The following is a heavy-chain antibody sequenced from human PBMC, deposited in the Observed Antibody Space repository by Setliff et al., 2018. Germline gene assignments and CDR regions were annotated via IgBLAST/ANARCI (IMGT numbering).Heavy chain of an antibody. CDR3: ARAPSRNIRGDY. J-gene: IGHJ4*02. CDR2: IYQSGTT. D-gene: IGHD3-10*01. CDR1: GESIRSNNW. V-gene: IGHV4-4*02. Sequence: SETLSLTCTVSGESIRSNNWWNWVRQPPGKGLEWIGDIYQSGTTSYNPSLKSRVTISADTSKNQFSLKLKSVTAADTAVYYCARAPSRNIRGDYWGQGALVTVS.